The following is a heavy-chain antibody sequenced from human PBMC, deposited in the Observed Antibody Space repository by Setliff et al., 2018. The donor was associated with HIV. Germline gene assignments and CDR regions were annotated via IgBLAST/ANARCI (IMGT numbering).Heavy chain of an antibody. CDR2: IYYTGIT. CDR1: GGSVTSYL. J-gene: IGHJ4*02. D-gene: IGHD2-21*02. Sequence: KTSETLSLTCSIYGGSVTSYLWHWFRQPPGKGLEWIGYIYYTGITDNNPSLEGRVTISVDTSKNQVSLRLKSVTTADTAVYYCARELYGGNSRPFDYWGQGALVTVSS. CDR3: ARELYGGNSRPFDY. V-gene: IGHV4-59*02.